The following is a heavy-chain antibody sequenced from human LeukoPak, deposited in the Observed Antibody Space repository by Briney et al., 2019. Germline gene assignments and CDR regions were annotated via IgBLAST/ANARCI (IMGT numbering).Heavy chain of an antibody. J-gene: IGHJ3*02. Sequence: GGSLRLSCAASGFTFSSYEMNWVRQAPGKGLEWVSYISSSGSTIYYADSVKGRFTISRDNAKNSLYLQMNSLRAEDTAVYYCARDVGDYYDSSGYYDPDAFDIWGQETMVTVSS. CDR2: ISSSGSTI. D-gene: IGHD3-22*01. V-gene: IGHV3-48*03. CDR1: GFTFSSYE. CDR3: ARDVGDYYDSSGYYDPDAFDI.